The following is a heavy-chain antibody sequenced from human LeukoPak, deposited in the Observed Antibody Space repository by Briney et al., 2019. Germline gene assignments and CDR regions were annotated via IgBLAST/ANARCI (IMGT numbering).Heavy chain of an antibody. D-gene: IGHD2/OR15-2a*01. V-gene: IGHV3-66*02. J-gene: IGHJ3*02. Sequence: HPGGSLRLSCAASGFTVSGNYMTWVRQAPGKGLEWVSVTYGDGSTSYADSVKGRFTISRDNSKNTLYLQMSSLRGDDTAVYYCARPRAPVTRISSFDMWGQGTMVTVSS. CDR1: GFTVSGNY. CDR3: ARPRAPVTRISSFDM. CDR2: TYGDGST.